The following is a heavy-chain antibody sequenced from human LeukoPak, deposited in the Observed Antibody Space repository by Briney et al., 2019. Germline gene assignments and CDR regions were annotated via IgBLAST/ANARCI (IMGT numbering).Heavy chain of an antibody. V-gene: IGHV4-38-2*02. CDR2: IYHSGST. D-gene: IGHD3-10*01. CDR3: AKDRVYDMDV. Sequence: SSETLSLTCTVSGGSISSYYWGWIRQPPGKGLEWIGSIYHSGSTYYNPSLKSRVTISVDTSKNQFSLKLSSVTAADTAVYYCAKDRVYDMDVWGKGTTVTISS. J-gene: IGHJ6*03. CDR1: GGSISSYY.